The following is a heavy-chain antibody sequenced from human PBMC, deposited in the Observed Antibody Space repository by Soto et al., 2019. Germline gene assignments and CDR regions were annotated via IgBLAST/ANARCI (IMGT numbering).Heavy chain of an antibody. D-gene: IGHD4-17*01. J-gene: IGHJ3*02. CDR2: MNPNSGNT. Sequence: GASVKVSCKASGYTFTSYDINWVRQATGQGLEWMGWMNPNSGNTGYAQKFQGRVTMTRNTSISTAYMELSSLRSEDTAVYYCARVATTTLTTGDAFDIWGQGTMVTVSS. V-gene: IGHV1-8*01. CDR3: ARVATTTLTTGDAFDI. CDR1: GYTFTSYD.